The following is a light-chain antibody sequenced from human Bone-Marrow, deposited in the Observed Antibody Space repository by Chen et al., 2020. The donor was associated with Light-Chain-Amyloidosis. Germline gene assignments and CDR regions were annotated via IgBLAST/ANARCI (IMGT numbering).Light chain of an antibody. CDR1: SYNIGADYD. CDR3: QSYDSSLSAWV. V-gene: IGLV1-40*01. J-gene: IGLJ3*02. Sequence: QSVLTQPPSVSGAPGQRVTIPCTGRSYNIGADYDVHWYQQLPGAAPKLLIFRNTNRPSGGPDRCSGFKSGTSASQVITGLQAEDEAYYYCQSYDSSLSAWVFGGGTKLTVL. CDR2: RNT.